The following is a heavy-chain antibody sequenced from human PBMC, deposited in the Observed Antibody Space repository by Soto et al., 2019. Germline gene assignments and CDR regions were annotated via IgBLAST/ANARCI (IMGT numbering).Heavy chain of an antibody. V-gene: IGHV4-59*08. CDR3: VRHGTGALHGLVDV. D-gene: IGHD3-10*01. CDR1: SGPSRSHN. Sequence: QVQLQQSGPGLVKPSETLSLTCTVSSGPSRSHNWGWIRQSPGRGLEWIGYVYDTGSTRYNPSLESRVTTSAHTSINYISLTLCYVIAADTAVFYCVRHGTGALHGLVDVWGQGTTVSVSS. CDR2: VYDTGST. J-gene: IGHJ6*02.